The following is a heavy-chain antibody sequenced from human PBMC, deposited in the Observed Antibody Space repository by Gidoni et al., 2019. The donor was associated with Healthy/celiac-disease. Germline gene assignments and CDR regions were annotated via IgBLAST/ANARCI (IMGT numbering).Heavy chain of an antibody. J-gene: IGHJ5*02. CDR1: GYTFTSYG. CDR2: ISAYNGNT. Sequence: QVQLVQSGAEVKKPGASVKVSCKASGYTFTSYGISWVRRAPGQGLEWMGWISAYNGNTNYAQKLQGRVTMTTDTSTSTAYMELRSLRSDDTAVYYCARDLPYSSSSSPHNWFDPWGQGTLVTVSS. V-gene: IGHV1-18*01. D-gene: IGHD6-6*01. CDR3: ARDLPYSSSSSPHNWFDP.